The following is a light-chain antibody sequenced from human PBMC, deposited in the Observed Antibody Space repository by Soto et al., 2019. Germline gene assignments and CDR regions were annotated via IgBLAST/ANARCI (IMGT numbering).Light chain of an antibody. CDR3: QQSYSSPRT. CDR1: QSISNY. J-gene: IGKJ1*01. CDR2: LAS. Sequence: IQLTQSPSYLSASVGDRVTITCRASQSISNYLNWYQQKPGKAPELLIYLASSLQSGVPSRFSDSGSGTDFTLTISSLHPEDFATYYCQQSYSSPRTFGQGTKVDIK. V-gene: IGKV1-39*01.